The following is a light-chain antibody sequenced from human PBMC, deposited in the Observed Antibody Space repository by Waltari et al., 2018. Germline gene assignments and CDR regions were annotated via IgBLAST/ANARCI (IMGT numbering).Light chain of an antibody. V-gene: IGKV3-11*01. J-gene: IGKJ4*01. CDR3: QQRRNWPLT. CDR2: DAS. Sequence: DIVFTQSPATLSLSPGERATLSCRASHSVNWYLAWYQQRPGQAPRLLIYDASNRATGIPARFSGSGSETDFTLTISSLQPEDSAVYYCQQRRNWPLTFGGGTKVEIK. CDR1: HSVNWY.